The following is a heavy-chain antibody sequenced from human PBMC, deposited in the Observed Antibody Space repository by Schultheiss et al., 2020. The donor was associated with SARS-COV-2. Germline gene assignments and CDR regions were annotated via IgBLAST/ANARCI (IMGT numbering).Heavy chain of an antibody. V-gene: IGHV3-33*01. J-gene: IGHJ6*03. CDR2: IWYDGSNK. CDR1: GFTFSSYG. D-gene: IGHD1-26*01. CDR3: ARESHYSGSYYYYYMDV. Sequence: GGSLRLSCAASGFTFSSYGMHWVRQAPGKGLEWVAVIWYDGSNKYYEDSVKGRFTISRDNSKNTLYLQMNSLRAEDTAVYYCARESHYSGSYYYYYMDVWGKGTTVTVSS.